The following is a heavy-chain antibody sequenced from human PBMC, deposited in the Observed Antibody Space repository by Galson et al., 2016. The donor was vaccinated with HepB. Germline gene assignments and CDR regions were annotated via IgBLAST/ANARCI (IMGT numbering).Heavy chain of an antibody. J-gene: IGHJ6*02. Sequence: SLRLSCAASGFTFSSYGLHWVRQAPGKGLEWVAVISYDGSNKFYADSVKGRFTISRDNSKNTLYLQMNSLRVEDTAVYYCARAGDASGWRSFYGVDVGGQGTPGTVSS. V-gene: IGHV3-30*04. D-gene: IGHD6-19*01. CDR2: ISYDGSNK. CDR3: ARAGDASGWRSFYGVDV. CDR1: GFTFSSYG.